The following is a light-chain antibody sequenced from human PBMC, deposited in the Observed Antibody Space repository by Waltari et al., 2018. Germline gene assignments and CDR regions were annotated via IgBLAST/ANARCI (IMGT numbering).Light chain of an antibody. CDR1: QSVLYNSNNKNY. Sequence: DIVMTQSPDSLAMSLGERATINCKSSQSVLYNSNNKNYLAWYQQKPGQPPKLLIYWASTLKSGVPDRFSGSGSVTDFTLTISSLQAEDGAVYYCQQYYSIPQTFGGGTKVKI. CDR2: WAS. V-gene: IGKV4-1*01. J-gene: IGKJ4*01. CDR3: QQYYSIPQT.